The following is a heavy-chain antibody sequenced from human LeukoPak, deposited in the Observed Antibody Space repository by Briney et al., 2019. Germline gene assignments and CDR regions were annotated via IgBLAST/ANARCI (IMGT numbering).Heavy chain of an antibody. CDR2: INYSGST. V-gene: IGHV4-34*01. D-gene: IGHD3-22*01. J-gene: IGHJ4*02. CDR3: ASAYYDSSGYLSPGGDDY. CDR1: GGSFSGYY. Sequence: SETLSLTCAVYGGSFSGYYWSWIRQPPGKGLEWIGEINYSGSTNYNPSLKSRVTISVDTSKNQFSLKLSSVTAADTAVYYCASAYYDSSGYLSPGGDDYWGQGTLVTVSS.